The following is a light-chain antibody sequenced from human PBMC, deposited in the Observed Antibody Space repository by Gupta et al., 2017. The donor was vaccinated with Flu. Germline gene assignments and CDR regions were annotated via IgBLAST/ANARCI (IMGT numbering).Light chain of an antibody. CDR3: QQYGSPTWT. V-gene: IGKV3-20*01. J-gene: IGKJ1*01. CDR1: QSVSSNY. Sequence: EIVLTQSPGTLSLSPGERATLSCRASQSVSSNYLAWYQQKVGQAPRLLIYGASSRAIGIPDRFSGSGSGTDFILTISRLEPEDFAVYFCQQYGSPTWTFGQGTKVEIK. CDR2: GAS.